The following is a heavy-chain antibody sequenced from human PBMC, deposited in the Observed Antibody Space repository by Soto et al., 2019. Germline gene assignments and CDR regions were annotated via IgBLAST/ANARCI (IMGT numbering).Heavy chain of an antibody. CDR2: MYYSGST. D-gene: IGHD5-12*01. CDR1: GGSISSYY. Sequence: QVQLQESGPGLVKPSETLSLTCTVSGGSISSYYWSWIRQPPGKGLEWIGYMYYSGSTNYNPSLKSRVTIAVDTSKNQFSLKLSSVTAADSAVYYCARQSGYDLDFDYWGQGTLVTVSS. V-gene: IGHV4-59*01. CDR3: ARQSGYDLDFDY. J-gene: IGHJ4*02.